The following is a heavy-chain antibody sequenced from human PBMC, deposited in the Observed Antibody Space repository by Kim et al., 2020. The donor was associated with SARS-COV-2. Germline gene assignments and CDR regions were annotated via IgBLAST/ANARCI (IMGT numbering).Heavy chain of an antibody. V-gene: IGHV1-2*02. CDR2: INPNSGGT. D-gene: IGHD4-4*01. J-gene: IGHJ6*03. CDR1: GYTFTGYY. Sequence: ASVKVSCKASGYTFTGYYMHWVRQAPGQGLEWMGWINPNSGGTNYAQKFQGRVTMTRDTSISTAYMELSRLRSDDTAVYYCARDMEWSNYPTAPNYYYYYMDVWGKGTTVTVSS. CDR3: ARDMEWSNYPTAPNYYYYYMDV.